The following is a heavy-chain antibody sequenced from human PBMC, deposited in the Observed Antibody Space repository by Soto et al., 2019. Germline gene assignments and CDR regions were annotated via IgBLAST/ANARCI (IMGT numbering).Heavy chain of an antibody. CDR1: GCTFSSYA. CDR3: ARDQVQRDAFDI. Sequence: SVKVACKACGCTFSSYAISWVRQAPGQGLEWMGGIIPIFGTANYAQKFQGRVTITADESTSTAYMELSSLRSEDTAVYYCARDQVQRDAFDIWGQGTMVTVSS. CDR2: IIPIFGTA. V-gene: IGHV1-69*13. D-gene: IGHD6-25*01. J-gene: IGHJ3*02.